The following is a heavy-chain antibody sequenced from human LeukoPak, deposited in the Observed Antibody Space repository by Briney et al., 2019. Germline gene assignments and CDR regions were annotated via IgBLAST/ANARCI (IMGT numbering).Heavy chain of an antibody. Sequence: GGSLRLSCAASGFTFSSYDMHWVRQATGKGLEWVSAIGTAGDTYYPGSVKGRFTISRENAKNSLYLQMNSLRAGDTAVYYCARALYGSGSYWLDYWGQGTLVTVSS. D-gene: IGHD3-10*01. CDR1: GFTFSSYD. CDR3: ARALYGSGSYWLDY. J-gene: IGHJ4*02. CDR2: IGTAGDT. V-gene: IGHV3-13*01.